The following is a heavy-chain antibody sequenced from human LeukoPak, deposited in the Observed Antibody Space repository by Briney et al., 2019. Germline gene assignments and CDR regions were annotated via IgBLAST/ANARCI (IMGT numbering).Heavy chain of an antibody. V-gene: IGHV3-30*18. CDR2: ISPDGNNE. CDR1: GFTFSSSA. CDR3: AKVNNYDDY. Sequence: GAPLRLSCAASGFTFSSSAMIWVRQAPGKGLEWVAAISPDGNNEYYTDSVKGRFTISRDNSKNMIYLQMNSLRGEDSAVYYCAKVNNYDDYWGQGTLVTVSS. D-gene: IGHD1/OR15-1a*01. J-gene: IGHJ4*02.